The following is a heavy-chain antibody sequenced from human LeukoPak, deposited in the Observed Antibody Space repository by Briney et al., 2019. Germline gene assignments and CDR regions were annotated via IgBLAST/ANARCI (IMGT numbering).Heavy chain of an antibody. CDR1: GFTFSSYG. J-gene: IGHJ3*02. Sequence: GGSLRLSCAASGFTFSSYGMHWVRQAPGKGLEWVAVISYDGSNKYYADSVKGRFTISRDNSKNTLYLQMNSLRAEDTAVYYCAKVGRQQLVRAGAFDIWGQGTMVTVSS. D-gene: IGHD6-6*01. V-gene: IGHV3-30*18. CDR3: AKVGRQQLVRAGAFDI. CDR2: ISYDGSNK.